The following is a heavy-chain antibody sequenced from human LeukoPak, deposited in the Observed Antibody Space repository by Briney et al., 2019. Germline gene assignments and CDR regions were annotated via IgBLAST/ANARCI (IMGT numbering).Heavy chain of an antibody. CDR1: GFTFSSYW. J-gene: IGHJ5*02. D-gene: IGHD3-3*01. V-gene: IGHV3-7*01. Sequence: PGGSLRLSCAASGFTFSSYWMSWVRQAPGKGLEWVANIKQDGSEKYYVDSVKGRFTISRDNAKNSLYLQMNGLRAEDTAVYYCARDERGYDFWSGYYTGSPWFDPWGQGTLVTVSS. CDR3: ARDERGYDFWSGYYTGSPWFDP. CDR2: IKQDGSEK.